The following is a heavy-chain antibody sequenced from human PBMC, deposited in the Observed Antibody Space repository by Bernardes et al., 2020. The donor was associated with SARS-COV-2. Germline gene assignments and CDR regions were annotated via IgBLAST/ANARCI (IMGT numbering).Heavy chain of an antibody. CDR2: ISWNSGSI. CDR3: ATLAAAGTLDL. Sequence: GGSLRLSCAASGFTFDDYAMHWVRQAPGKGLEWVSGISWNSGSIGYADSVKGRFTISRDNAKNSLYLQMNSLRAEDTALYYCATLAAAGTLDLWGRGTLVTVSS. D-gene: IGHD6-13*01. V-gene: IGHV3-9*01. J-gene: IGHJ2*01. CDR1: GFTFDDYA.